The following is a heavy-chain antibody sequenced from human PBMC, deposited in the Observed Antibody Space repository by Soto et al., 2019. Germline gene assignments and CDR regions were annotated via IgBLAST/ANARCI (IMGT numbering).Heavy chain of an antibody. J-gene: IGHJ6*02. D-gene: IGHD2-2*01. CDR2: ISGSGGST. V-gene: IGHV3-23*01. CDR3: AKDKYQLLAYYYYGMDV. CDR1: GFTFSSYA. Sequence: EVQLLESGGGLVQPGGSLRLSCAASGFTFSSYAMSWVRQAPGKGLEWVSAISGSGGSTYYADSVKGRFTISRDNSKNXQYLQMNSLRAEDTAVYYCAKDKYQLLAYYYYGMDVWGQGTTVTVSS.